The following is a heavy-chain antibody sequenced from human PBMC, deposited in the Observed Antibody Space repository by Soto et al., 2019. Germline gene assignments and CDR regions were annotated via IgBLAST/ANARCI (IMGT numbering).Heavy chain of an antibody. V-gene: IGHV4-59*01. D-gene: IGHD6-13*01. J-gene: IGHJ6*02. CDR3: ARAYSSSWPYYYYYGMDV. Sequence: SETLSLTCTVSGGSISSYYWSWIRQPPGKGLEWIGYIYYSGSTNYNPSLKSRVTISVDTSKNQFSLKLSSVTAADTAVYYCARAYSSSWPYYYYYGMDVWGQGTTVTAP. CDR1: GGSISSYY. CDR2: IYYSGST.